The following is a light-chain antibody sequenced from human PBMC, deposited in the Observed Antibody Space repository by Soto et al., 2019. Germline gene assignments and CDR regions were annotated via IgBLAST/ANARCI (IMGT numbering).Light chain of an antibody. V-gene: IGLV1-47*02. Sequence: QSVLTQPLSASGTPGQRVTICCSGSSSNIGSNYVCWYQHLPGTAPKLLIYSNNQRPSGVPDRFSGSKSGTSASLAISGLRSEDEADYYCATWDDSLSGHYVFGTGTKVTVL. CDR1: SSNIGSNY. J-gene: IGLJ1*01. CDR2: SNN. CDR3: ATWDDSLSGHYV.